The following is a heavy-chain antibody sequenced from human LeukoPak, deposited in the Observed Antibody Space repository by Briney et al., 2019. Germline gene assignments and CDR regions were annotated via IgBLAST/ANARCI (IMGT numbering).Heavy chain of an antibody. CDR2: IKQDGSEK. CDR1: GFTFSSYW. Sequence: GGSLRLSCAVSGFTFSSYWMGWVRQAPGKGLEWVANIKQDGSEKYYVDSVKGRFTISRDNAKNSLYLQMNSLRAEDTAVYYCARGTYCSGGSCYPWNYYYYGMDVWGQGTTVTVSS. J-gene: IGHJ6*02. CDR3: ARGTYCSGGSCYPWNYYYYGMDV. V-gene: IGHV3-7*01. D-gene: IGHD2-15*01.